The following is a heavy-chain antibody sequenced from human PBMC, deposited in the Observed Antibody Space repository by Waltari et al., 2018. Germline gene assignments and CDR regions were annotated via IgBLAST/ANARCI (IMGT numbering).Heavy chain of an antibody. D-gene: IGHD1-1*01. CDR1: GGTFSSYA. J-gene: IGHJ6*03. V-gene: IGHV1-69*12. CDR3: ARSGSTTYYMDV. Sequence: QVQLVQSGAEVKKPGSSVKVAGKASGGTFSSYAISWVRQAPGQGLEWMGGISPIFGTANYAQKFQGRVTITADESTSTAYMELSSLRSEDTAVYYCARSGSTTYYMDVWGKGTTVTVSS. CDR2: ISPIFGTA.